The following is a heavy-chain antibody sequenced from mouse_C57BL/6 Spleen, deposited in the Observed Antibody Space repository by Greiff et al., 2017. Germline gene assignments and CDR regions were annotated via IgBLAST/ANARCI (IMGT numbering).Heavy chain of an antibody. CDR3: AREITTVVALDY. J-gene: IGHJ2*01. CDR2: IDPSDSET. V-gene: IGHV1-52*01. CDR1: GYTFTSYW. D-gene: IGHD1-1*01. Sequence: QVQLQQPGAELVRPGSSVKLSCKASGYTFTSYWMPWVKQRPIQGLEWIGNIDPSDSETHYNQKFKDKATLTVDKSSSTAYMQLSSLTSEDSAVYYCAREITTVVALDYWGQGTTLTVSS.